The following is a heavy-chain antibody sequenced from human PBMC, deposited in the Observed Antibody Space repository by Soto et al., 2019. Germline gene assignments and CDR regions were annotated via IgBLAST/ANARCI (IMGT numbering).Heavy chain of an antibody. Sequence: EVQLVESGGGLVQPGRSLRLSCAASGFTFDDYAMHWVRQAPGKGLEWVSGISWNSGSIGYADSVKGRFTISRDNAKNSLYLQMNSLRAEDTALYYCAKGPLKGWEELYYFDYWGQGTLVTVSS. D-gene: IGHD1-26*01. CDR3: AKGPLKGWEELYYFDY. CDR2: ISWNSGSI. J-gene: IGHJ4*02. CDR1: GFTFDDYA. V-gene: IGHV3-9*01.